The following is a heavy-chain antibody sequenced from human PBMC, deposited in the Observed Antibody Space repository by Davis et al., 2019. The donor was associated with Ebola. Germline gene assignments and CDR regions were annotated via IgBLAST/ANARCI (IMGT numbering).Heavy chain of an antibody. CDR1: GYTFTNYY. D-gene: IGHD6-13*01. J-gene: IGHJ4*02. V-gene: IGHV1-46*01. CDR3: ARVDPLLVRGGFDY. Sequence: AASVKVSCKASGYTFTNYYMHWVRQAPGQGLQWVGIINTYGGTTTYAVNFQGRVTMTRDTSTSTVYMELSSLRSEDTAVYYCARVDPLLVRGGFDYWGQGTLVTVSS. CDR2: INTYGGTT.